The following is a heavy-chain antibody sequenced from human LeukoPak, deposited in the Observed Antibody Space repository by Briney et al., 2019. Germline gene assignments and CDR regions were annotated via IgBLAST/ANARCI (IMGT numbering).Heavy chain of an antibody. CDR1: GFTFSDYY. D-gene: IGHD6-13*01. Sequence: GGSLRLSCAASGFTFSDYYMTWIRQAPGKGLEWVSYISTTGTTIYYADSVKGRFTISRDNSKNTLYLQMNSLRAEDTAVYYCAKDWGPYSSSWYDAFDIWGQGTMVTVSS. CDR2: ISTTGTTI. V-gene: IGHV3-11*01. CDR3: AKDWGPYSSSWYDAFDI. J-gene: IGHJ3*02.